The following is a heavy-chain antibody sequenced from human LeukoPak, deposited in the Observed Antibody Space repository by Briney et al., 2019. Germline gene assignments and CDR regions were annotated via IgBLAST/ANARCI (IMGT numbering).Heavy chain of an antibody. CDR3: AKSVMTFDY. CDR1: GFTFSSYW. D-gene: IGHD2-21*02. J-gene: IGHJ4*02. CDR2: IKQDGGEN. Sequence: GGSLRLSCAASGFTFSSYWMSWVRQAPGKGLEWVANIKQDGGENSYVDSVKGRFTISRDNAKNSLYLQMNSLRAEDSAVYYCAKSVMTFDYWGQGTLVTVSS. V-gene: IGHV3-7*03.